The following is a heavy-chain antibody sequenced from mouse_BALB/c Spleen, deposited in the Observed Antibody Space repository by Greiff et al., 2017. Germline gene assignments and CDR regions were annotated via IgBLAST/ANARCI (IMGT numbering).Heavy chain of an antibody. V-gene: IGHV3-6*02. J-gene: IGHJ3*01. Sequence: EVKLMESGPGLVKPSQSLSLTCSVTGYSITSGYFWYWIRQFPGNKLEWVGYISYDGSNNYNPSLKNRISITRDTSKNQFFLKLNSVTTEDTATYYCARDPDSFAYWGQGTLVTVSA. CDR2: ISYDGSN. CDR1: GYSITSGYF. CDR3: ARDPDSFAY.